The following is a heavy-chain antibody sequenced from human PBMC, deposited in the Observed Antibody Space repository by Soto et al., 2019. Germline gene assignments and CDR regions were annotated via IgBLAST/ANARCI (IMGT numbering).Heavy chain of an antibody. D-gene: IGHD3-10*01. CDR1: GFTFEDYS. CDR2: ISGNSGSS. Sequence: QPGGSLRLACVASGFTFEDYSLHWVRQVPGKGLEWVAGISGNSGSSGYADSVRGRFTASRDNAKNSLFLQMSSLSPEDTALYYCTKRRSARPGFDAFDLWGQGTMVTV. J-gene: IGHJ3*01. CDR3: TKRRSARPGFDAFDL. V-gene: IGHV3-9*01.